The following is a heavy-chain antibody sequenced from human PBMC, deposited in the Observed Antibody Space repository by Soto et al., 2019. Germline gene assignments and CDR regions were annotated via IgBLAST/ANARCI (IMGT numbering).Heavy chain of an antibody. CDR2: IYYSGST. Sequence: QVQLQESGPGLVKPSETLSLTCTVSGGSISSYYWSWIRQPPGKGLEWIGYIYYSGSTNYNPSLKSRVTISVDTCKNQFSLKLSSLTAADTSVYYCARVWGGAFDIWGQRTMVTVSS. D-gene: IGHD3-10*01. V-gene: IGHV4-59*01. CDR3: ARVWGGAFDI. J-gene: IGHJ3*02. CDR1: GGSISSYY.